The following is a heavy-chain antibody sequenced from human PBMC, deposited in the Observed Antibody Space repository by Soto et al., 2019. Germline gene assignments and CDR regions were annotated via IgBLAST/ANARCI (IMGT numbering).Heavy chain of an antibody. V-gene: IGHV1-69*12. CDR1: GGTFSSFA. Sequence: QVLLVQSGAEVKKPGSSVRVSCKTSGGTFSSFAISWVRLAPGQGLEWMGVIVPMFAATTYAQKFQGRVSITADESTRTAYMELRRLRSDDTAVYYCARDRVMRGNAYYYGMDVWGQGTTVTVSS. D-gene: IGHD2-21*01. CDR3: ARDRVMRGNAYYYGMDV. J-gene: IGHJ6*02. CDR2: IVPMFAAT.